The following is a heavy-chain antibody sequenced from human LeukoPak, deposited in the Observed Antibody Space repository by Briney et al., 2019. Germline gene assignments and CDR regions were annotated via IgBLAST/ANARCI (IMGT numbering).Heavy chain of an antibody. Sequence: YPGGSLRLSCVASGFTFSSYEMNWVRQAPGKGLEWVSVIYSGGSTYYADSVKGRFTISRDNSKNTLYLQMNSLRAEDTAVYYCAREGSRGAFDIWGQGTMVTVSS. V-gene: IGHV3-66*01. CDR2: IYSGGST. D-gene: IGHD6-13*01. CDR1: GFTFSSYE. CDR3: AREGSRGAFDI. J-gene: IGHJ3*02.